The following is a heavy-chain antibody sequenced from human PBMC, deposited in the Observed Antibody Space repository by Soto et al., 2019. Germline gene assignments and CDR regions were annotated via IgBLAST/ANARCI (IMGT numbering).Heavy chain of an antibody. Sequence: QVQLVESGGGVVQPGRSLRLSCAASGFTFSSYAMHWVRQAPGKGLEWVAVISYDGSNKYYADSVKGRFTISRDNSKNTLYLQMNSLRAEDTAVYYCASPRPTEGIYLLDYWGHGTLVTVSS. V-gene: IGHV3-30-3*01. CDR2: ISYDGSNK. CDR3: ASPRPTEGIYLLDY. J-gene: IGHJ4*01. CDR1: GFTFSSYA.